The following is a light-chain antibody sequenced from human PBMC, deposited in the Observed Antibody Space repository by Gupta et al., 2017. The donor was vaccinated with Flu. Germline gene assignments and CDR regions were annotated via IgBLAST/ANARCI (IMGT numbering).Light chain of an antibody. CDR1: QAIGTY. CDR3: QQSNSSPLS. CDR2: AAS. J-gene: IGKJ4*01. V-gene: IGKV1-39*01. Sequence: IQRTQTPSSLSASVGDRLTITCRASQAIGTYLTWYQHKTGKAPELLIFAASHLRAGVPSRFSGDGSGTDFTLTISSLQPEDFATYYCQQSNSSPLSFGGGTKVDIK.